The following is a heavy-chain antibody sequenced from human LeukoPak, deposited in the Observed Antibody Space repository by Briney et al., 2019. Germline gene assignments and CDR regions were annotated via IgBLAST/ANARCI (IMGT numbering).Heavy chain of an antibody. J-gene: IGHJ4*02. Sequence: ASVKVSCKVSGYTLTELSMHWVRQAPGKGLEWMGGFDPEDGETIYAQKFQGRVTMTEDTSTDTAYMELSSLRSEDTAVYYCASDYYDSSGLLQSHYWGQGTLVTVSS. D-gene: IGHD3-22*01. CDR3: ASDYYDSSGLLQSHY. CDR2: FDPEDGET. V-gene: IGHV1-24*01. CDR1: GYTLTELS.